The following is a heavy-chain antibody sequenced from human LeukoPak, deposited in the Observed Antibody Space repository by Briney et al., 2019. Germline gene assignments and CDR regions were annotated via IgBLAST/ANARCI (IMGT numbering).Heavy chain of an antibody. CDR1: GFTLSSYG. Sequence: PGRSLRLSCAASGFTLSSYGMHWVRQAPGTGRGRVAVIWYDGSNKYYADSVKGRFTISRDNSKNTLYLQMNSLRAEYTAVYYCAKDRRIAAAGPVGYWGQGTLVTVSS. CDR2: IWYDGSNK. J-gene: IGHJ4*02. D-gene: IGHD6-13*01. CDR3: AKDRRIAAAGPVGY. V-gene: IGHV3-33*06.